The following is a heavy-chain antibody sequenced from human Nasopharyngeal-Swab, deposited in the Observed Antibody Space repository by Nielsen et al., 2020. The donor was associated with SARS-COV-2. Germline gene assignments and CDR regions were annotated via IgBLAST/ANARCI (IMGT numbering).Heavy chain of an antibody. D-gene: IGHD3-10*02. Sequence: SVKVSCKASGGTFSIYAISWVRQAPGQGLEWMGGIIPIFGTANYAQKFQGRVTITADESTSTAYMELSSLRSEDTAVYYCARDDPESPMVGAWYFDYWGQGTLVTVSS. CDR1: GGTFSIYA. V-gene: IGHV1-69*13. CDR2: IIPIFGTA. CDR3: ARDDPESPMVGAWYFDY. J-gene: IGHJ4*02.